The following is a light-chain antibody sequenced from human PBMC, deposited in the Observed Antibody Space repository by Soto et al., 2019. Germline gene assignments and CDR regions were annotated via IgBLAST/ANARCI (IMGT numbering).Light chain of an antibody. V-gene: IGLV1-44*01. CDR3: AVWDDSLNGYV. Sequence: QSVLTQPPSASGTPGQRVTISGSGSSSNIGSNTVNWYQHLPRAAPKLLIQSNNQRPSGVPDRFSGSQSGTSASLAISGLQSEDEADYYGAVWDDSLNGYVFGTGTKLTVL. CDR1: SSNIGSNT. J-gene: IGLJ1*01. CDR2: SNN.